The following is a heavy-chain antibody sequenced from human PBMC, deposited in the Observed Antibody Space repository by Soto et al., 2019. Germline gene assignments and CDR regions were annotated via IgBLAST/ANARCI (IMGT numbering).Heavy chain of an antibody. D-gene: IGHD3-22*01. J-gene: IGHJ4*02. CDR1: GVSLSSFS. CDR2: IIPTWCTA. CDR3: TSFDSNGYYPQNHY. Sequence: SVKVPSKVSGVSLSSFSINLLRQAPGQRFECMGGIIPTWCTANFTQKFQDGVTFTADESTATAYMTLSSLTSDDTAFYYCTSFDSNGYYPQNHYWGPGTQVTVSS. V-gene: IGHV1-69*13.